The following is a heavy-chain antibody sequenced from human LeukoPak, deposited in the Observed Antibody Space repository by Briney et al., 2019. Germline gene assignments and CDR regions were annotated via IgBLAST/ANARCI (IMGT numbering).Heavy chain of an antibody. D-gene: IGHD3-22*01. CDR3: AKDIGYYYDSTGYYPN. CDR2: INSDGTST. CDR1: GFTFSSYW. V-gene: IGHV3-74*01. Sequence: GGSLRLSCAASGFTFSSYWMHWVRQAPGKGLVWVSRINSDGTSTSYADSVKGRFTISRDNAKNTLYLQMNSLRAEDTALYYCAKDIGYYYDSTGYYPNWGQGTLVTVSS. J-gene: IGHJ4*02.